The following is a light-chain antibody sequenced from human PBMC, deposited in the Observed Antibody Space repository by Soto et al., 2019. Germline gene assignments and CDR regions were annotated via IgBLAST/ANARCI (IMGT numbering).Light chain of an antibody. Sequence: DIQVTQSPPTLSASVGDRVTITCRASQSISSWLAWYQQKPGKAPKLLIYDASSLESGVPARFSGSGSGTEFTLTINSLQSEDFAVYFCQQYDNLPLTFGPGTKVDI. CDR2: DAS. CDR1: QSISSW. V-gene: IGKV1-5*01. CDR3: QQYDNLPLT. J-gene: IGKJ3*01.